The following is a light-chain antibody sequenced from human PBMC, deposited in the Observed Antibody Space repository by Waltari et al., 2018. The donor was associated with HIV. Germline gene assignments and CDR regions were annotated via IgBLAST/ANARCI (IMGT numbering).Light chain of an antibody. CDR1: QDIGYY. V-gene: IGKV1-33*01. Sequence: DLQMTQSPSSLSASVRDRVTITCQATQDIGYYLNWYQQKPGEAARLLIYDASRLRPGVPSRFSGGGSGTDFTLTISSLQPEDIATYYCQQYHSQFTFGPGTKVHIK. CDR2: DAS. J-gene: IGKJ3*01. CDR3: QQYHSQFT.